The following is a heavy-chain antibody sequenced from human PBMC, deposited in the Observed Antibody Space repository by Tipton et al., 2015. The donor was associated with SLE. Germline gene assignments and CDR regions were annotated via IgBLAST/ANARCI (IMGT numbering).Heavy chain of an antibody. J-gene: IGHJ6*02. D-gene: IGHD4-17*01. CDR1: GGPISSHY. V-gene: IGHV4-59*11. Sequence: TLSLTCNVSGGPISSHYWSWIRQPPGKGLEWIGYIYYSGSTNYNPSLKSRVTISVDTSKNQLSLKLSSVTAADTAVYYCARGAGYGDYAWGSRCMDVWGQGTTVTVSS. CDR2: IYYSGST. CDR3: ARGAGYGDYAWGSRCMDV.